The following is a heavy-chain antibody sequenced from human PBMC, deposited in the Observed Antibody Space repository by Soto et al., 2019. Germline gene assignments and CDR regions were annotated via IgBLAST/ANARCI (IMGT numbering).Heavy chain of an antibody. Sequence: ASVKGRFTISRDNANNSLYLQMNSLRAEDTAVYYCARGLKSNRXXXXYSYFDXWXXGTXVTVXS. D-gene: IGHD2-21*01. CDR3: ARGLKSNRXXXXYSYFDX. J-gene: IGHJ4*02. V-gene: IGHV3-7*01.